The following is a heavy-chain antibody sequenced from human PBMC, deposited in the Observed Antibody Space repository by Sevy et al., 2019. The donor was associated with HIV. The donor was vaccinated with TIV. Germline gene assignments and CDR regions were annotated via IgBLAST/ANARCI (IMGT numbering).Heavy chain of an antibody. Sequence: GGSLRLSCAASGFNFGSHAMHWVRQAPGKGLDWVAVISSDGNSQYSADSVKGRFTISRDNSKNTLYLQMDSLRVEDTAVYYCARDLISGSYSQSLDYWGQGTLVTVS. V-gene: IGHV3-30*04. CDR2: ISSDGNSQ. CDR3: ARDLISGSYSQSLDY. J-gene: IGHJ4*02. CDR1: GFNFGSHA. D-gene: IGHD1-26*01.